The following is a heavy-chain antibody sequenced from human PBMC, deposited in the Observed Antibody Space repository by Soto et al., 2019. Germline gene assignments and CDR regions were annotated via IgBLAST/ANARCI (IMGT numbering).Heavy chain of an antibody. J-gene: IGHJ4*02. D-gene: IGHD7-27*01. V-gene: IGHV3-30*04. CDR2: ISYDGSNK. Sequence: GGSLRLSCAASGFTFSSYAMHWVRQAPGKGLEWVAVISYDGSNKYYADSVKGRFTISRDNSKNTLYLQMNSLRAEDTAVYYCASAANWGYYFDYWGQGTLVTVSS. CDR1: GFTFSSYA. CDR3: ASAANWGYYFDY.